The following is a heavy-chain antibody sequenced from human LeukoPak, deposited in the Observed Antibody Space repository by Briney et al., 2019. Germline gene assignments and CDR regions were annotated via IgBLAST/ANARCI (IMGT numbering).Heavy chain of an antibody. CDR1: GFTFSSYW. V-gene: IGHV3-48*04. CDR3: ARDRYSSSLDY. CDR2: ISSSGSTI. D-gene: IGHD6-6*01. Sequence: GGSLRLSCAASGFTFSSYWMSWVRQAPGKGLEWVSYISSSGSTIYYADSVKGRFTISRDNAKNSLYLQMNSLRAEDTAVYYCARDRYSSSLDYWGQGTLVTVSS. J-gene: IGHJ4*02.